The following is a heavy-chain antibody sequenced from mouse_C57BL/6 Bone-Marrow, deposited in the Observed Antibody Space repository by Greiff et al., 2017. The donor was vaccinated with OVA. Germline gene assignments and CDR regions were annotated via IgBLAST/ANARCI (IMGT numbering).Heavy chain of an antibody. J-gene: IGHJ3*01. CDR3: ARHYDYGGEFAY. Sequence: EVKLVESGGGLVQPGGSLKLSCAASGFTFSDYYMYWVRQTPEKRLEWVAYISNGGGSTYYPDTVKGRFTISRDNAKNTLYLQMSRLKSEDTAMYYCARHYDYGGEFAYWGQGTLVTVSA. D-gene: IGHD2-4*01. CDR2: ISNGGGST. CDR1: GFTFSDYY. V-gene: IGHV5-12*01.